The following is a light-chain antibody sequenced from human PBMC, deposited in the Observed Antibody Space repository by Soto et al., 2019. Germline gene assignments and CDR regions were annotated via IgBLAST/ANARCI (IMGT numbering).Light chain of an antibody. CDR2: AAS. Sequence: MKKSASSLSAYTGDRVTITCRASQGISSYLAWYQQKPGKAPKLLIYAASTLQSGVPSRFSGSGSGTDFTLTISCLQSEDCATYYCPQYSSYPLTFGGGTNVDIK. CDR1: QGISSY. J-gene: IGKJ4*01. CDR3: PQYSSYPLT. V-gene: IGKV1-8*01.